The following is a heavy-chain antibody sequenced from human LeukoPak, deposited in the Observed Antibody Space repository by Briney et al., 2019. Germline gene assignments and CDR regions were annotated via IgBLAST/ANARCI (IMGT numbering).Heavy chain of an antibody. Sequence: GRSLRLSCAASGFTFSSFPIHWVRQAPGKGLERVTFVSPNGGDKHYVDSVEGRFTISRDNFNNTLSLQMNSLGAEDTGVYYCARQATSLNYFHNYMDVWGKGTTVVVS. CDR1: GFTFSSFP. J-gene: IGHJ6*03. V-gene: IGHV3-30*01. CDR2: VSPNGGDK. CDR3: ARQATSLNYFHNYMDV.